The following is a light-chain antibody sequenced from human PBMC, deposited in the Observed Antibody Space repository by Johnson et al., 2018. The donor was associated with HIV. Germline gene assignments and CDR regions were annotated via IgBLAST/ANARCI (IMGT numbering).Light chain of an antibody. V-gene: IGLV1-51*01. CDR3: GAWDSTLNAYV. CDR1: SSNIGNNY. Sequence: QSVLTQPPSVSAAPGQKVTISCSGSSSNIGNNYVSWYQHLPGTAPKLLIYDNNKRPSGIPDRFSASKSGTSATLGITGLQTGDEADYFCGAWDSTLNAYVFGTGTKVTVL. J-gene: IGLJ1*01. CDR2: DNN.